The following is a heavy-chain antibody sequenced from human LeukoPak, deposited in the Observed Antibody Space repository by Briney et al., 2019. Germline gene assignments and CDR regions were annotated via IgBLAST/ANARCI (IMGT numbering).Heavy chain of an antibody. CDR1: GGSISSSIYY. Sequence: PSETLSLTCTLSGGSISSSIYYWGWIRQPPGKGLEWIGIINYSGSTFYNPSLKSRVTISVDTSKNQFSLKLSSVTAADTAVYYCARGIAYFDYWGQGTLVTVSS. D-gene: IGHD3-10*01. CDR3: ARGIAYFDY. CDR2: INYSGST. J-gene: IGHJ4*02. V-gene: IGHV4-39*07.